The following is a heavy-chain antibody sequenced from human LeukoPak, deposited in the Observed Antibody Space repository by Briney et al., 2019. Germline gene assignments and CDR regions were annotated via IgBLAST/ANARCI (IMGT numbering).Heavy chain of an antibody. Sequence: GGSLRLSCAASGFTFSSYAMSWVRQAPGKGLEWVSAIRGSGGSTYYAAYVKGRFTISRDNSKNTLYLQMNSLRAEDTAVYYCAKRYCSSTSCYGYWGQGTLVTVSS. V-gene: IGHV3-23*01. CDR2: IRGSGGST. CDR1: GFTFSSYA. CDR3: AKRYCSSTSCYGY. D-gene: IGHD2-2*01. J-gene: IGHJ4*02.